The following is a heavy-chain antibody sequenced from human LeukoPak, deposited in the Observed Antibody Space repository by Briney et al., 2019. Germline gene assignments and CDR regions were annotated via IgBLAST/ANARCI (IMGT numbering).Heavy chain of an antibody. CDR3: ARDEGIAAVGTKGPFDY. CDR1: GGTFSSYA. V-gene: IGHV1-69*04. Sequence: SVKVSCKASGGTFSSYAISWVRQAPGQGLEWMGRIIPILGIANYAQKFQGRVTITADKSTSTAYMELSSLRSEDTAVYYCARDEGIAAVGTKGPFDYWGQGTLVTVSS. CDR2: IIPILGIA. D-gene: IGHD6-13*01. J-gene: IGHJ4*02.